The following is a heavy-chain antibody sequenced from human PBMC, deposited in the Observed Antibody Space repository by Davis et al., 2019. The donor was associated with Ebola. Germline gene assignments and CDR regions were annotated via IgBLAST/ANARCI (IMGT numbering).Heavy chain of an antibody. CDR2: IYYSGST. D-gene: IGHD4-17*01. Sequence: MPSETLSLTCTVSGGSISSYYWRWIRQPPGKGLEWIGYIYYSGSTNYNPSLKSRVTISVDTSKNQFSLKLSSVTAADTAVYYCAREPNGDYDAFDIWGQGTMVTVSS. V-gene: IGHV4-59*01. J-gene: IGHJ3*02. CDR1: GGSISSYY. CDR3: AREPNGDYDAFDI.